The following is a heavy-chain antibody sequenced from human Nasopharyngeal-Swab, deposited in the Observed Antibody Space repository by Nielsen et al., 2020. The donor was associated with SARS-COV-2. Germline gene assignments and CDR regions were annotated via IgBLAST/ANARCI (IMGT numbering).Heavy chain of an antibody. Sequence: ASVKVSCKASGYTFTGYYMHWVRQAPGQGLEWMGRINPTSGGTNYAQKFQGRVTMTRDTSISTAYMELSRLRSDDTAVYYCARVLYSSGGWFDPWGQGTLVTVSS. CDR2: INPTSGGT. D-gene: IGHD6-19*01. CDR3: ARVLYSSGGWFDP. J-gene: IGHJ5*02. V-gene: IGHV1-2*06. CDR1: GYTFTGYY.